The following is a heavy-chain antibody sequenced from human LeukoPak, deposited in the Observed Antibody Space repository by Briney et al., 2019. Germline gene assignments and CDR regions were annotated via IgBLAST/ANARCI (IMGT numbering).Heavy chain of an antibody. D-gene: IGHD3-10*01. J-gene: IGHJ4*02. CDR2: ISSSSYI. V-gene: IGHV3-21*01. CDR1: GFTFSTYS. CDR3: ARALWFGESHFDY. Sequence: PGGSLRLSCAASGFTFSTYSMNWVRQAPGKGLEWVSSISSSSYIYYADSVKGRFTISRDNAKNSLYPQMNSLRAEDTAVYSCARALWFGESHFDYWGQGTLVTVSS.